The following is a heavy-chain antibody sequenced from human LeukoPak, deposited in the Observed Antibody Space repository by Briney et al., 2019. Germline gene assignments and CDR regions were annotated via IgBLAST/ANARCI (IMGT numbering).Heavy chain of an antibody. D-gene: IGHD6-19*01. CDR2: ISYDGSNK. Sequence: GGSLRLSCAASGFTFSSYAMHWVRQAPGKGLEWVAVISYDGSNKYYADSVEGRFTISRDNSKNTLYLQMNSLRAEDTAVYYCARAGSSGWYYFDYWGQGTLVTVSS. CDR1: GFTFSSYA. J-gene: IGHJ4*02. V-gene: IGHV3-30-3*01. CDR3: ARAGSSGWYYFDY.